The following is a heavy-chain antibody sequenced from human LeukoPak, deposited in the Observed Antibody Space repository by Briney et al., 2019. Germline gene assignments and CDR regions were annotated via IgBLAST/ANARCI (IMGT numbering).Heavy chain of an antibody. CDR1: GGSISSSSYY. CDR2: IYYSGST. CDR3: ARILYYYDSSGYSYYFDY. Sequence: SETLSLTCTVSGGSISSSSYYWGWIRQPPGKGLEWIGSIYYSGSTYYNPSLKSRVTISVDTSKNQFSLKLSSVTAADTAVYYCARILYYYDSSGYSYYFDYWGQGTLVTVSS. V-gene: IGHV4-39*07. J-gene: IGHJ4*02. D-gene: IGHD3-22*01.